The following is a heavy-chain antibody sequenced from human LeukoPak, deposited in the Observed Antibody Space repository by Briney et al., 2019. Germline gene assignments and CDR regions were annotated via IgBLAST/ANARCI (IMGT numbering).Heavy chain of an antibody. Sequence: GGFLRLSCTVSGFTLSSYEMSWIRQAPGKGLEWVSSIDYSGGSSYYADSVKGRFTISRDNAKNSLYLQMNSLRAEDTAVYYCARDRTFRFGESSFWGQGTLVTVSS. J-gene: IGHJ4*02. CDR2: IDYSGGSS. CDR3: ARDRTFRFGESSF. D-gene: IGHD3-10*01. CDR1: GFTLSSYE. V-gene: IGHV3-48*03.